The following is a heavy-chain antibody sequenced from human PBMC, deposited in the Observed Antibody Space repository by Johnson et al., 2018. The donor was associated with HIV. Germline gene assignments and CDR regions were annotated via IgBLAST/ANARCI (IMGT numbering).Heavy chain of an antibody. J-gene: IGHJ3*02. CDR2: ISYDGSNK. CDR1: GFTFSSYA. CDR3: ARGPLELDAFDI. V-gene: IGHV3-30*04. D-gene: IGHD1-7*01. Sequence: QVQLVESGGGVVRPGGSLRLSCAASGFTFSSYAMHWVRQAPGKGLEWVAVISYDGSNKYYADSVKGRFTISRDNSKNTLYLQMNSLRAEDTAVYYCARGPLELDAFDIWGQGTMVTVSS.